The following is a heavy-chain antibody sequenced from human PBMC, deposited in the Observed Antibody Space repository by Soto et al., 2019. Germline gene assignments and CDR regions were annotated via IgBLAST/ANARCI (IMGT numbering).Heavy chain of an antibody. V-gene: IGHV4-31*03. CDR2: IYYSGST. J-gene: IGHJ4*02. Sequence: SETLSLTCTVSGGSISSGGYYWSWIRQHPGKGLEWIGYIYYSGSTYYNPSLKSRVTISVDTSKNQFSLKLSSVTAADTAVYYCAREIRGVIIYFDYWGQGTLVTVSS. D-gene: IGHD3-10*01. CDR3: AREIRGVIIYFDY. CDR1: GGSISSGGYY.